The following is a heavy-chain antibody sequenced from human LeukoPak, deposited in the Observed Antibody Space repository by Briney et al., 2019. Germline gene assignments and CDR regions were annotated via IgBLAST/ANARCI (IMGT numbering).Heavy chain of an antibody. V-gene: IGHV3-30*18. D-gene: IGHD6-13*01. CDR3: AKDRSSWYYFDY. CDR1: GFTFSSYG. Sequence: PGGSLRLSCAASGFTFSSYGMHWVRQAPGKGLEWVAVISYDGSNKYYADSVKGRFTISRDNSKNTLYLQMNSLRAEDTAVYYRAKDRSSWYYFDYWGQGTLVTVSS. J-gene: IGHJ4*02. CDR2: ISYDGSNK.